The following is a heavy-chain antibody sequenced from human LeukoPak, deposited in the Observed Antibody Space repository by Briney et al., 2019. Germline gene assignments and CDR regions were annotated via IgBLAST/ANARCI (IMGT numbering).Heavy chain of an antibody. J-gene: IGHJ4*02. CDR2: IYPGDSDT. D-gene: IGHD5-24*01. CDR3: ARRLPSVETFDY. Sequence: PGESLKISCKGSGYSFTNYWIAWVRHMPGKGLEWMGIIYPGDSDTRYNPSFQGQVTISADKSISAAYLQWSNLMASDTAVYYCARRLPSVETFDYWGQGTLVTVSS. V-gene: IGHV5-51*01. CDR1: GYSFTNYW.